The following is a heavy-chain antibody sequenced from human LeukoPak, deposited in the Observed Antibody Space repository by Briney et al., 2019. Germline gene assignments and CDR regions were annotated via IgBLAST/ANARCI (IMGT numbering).Heavy chain of an antibody. J-gene: IGHJ4*02. CDR1: GFTFSSYA. CDR2: ISGSGGST. D-gene: IGHD3-22*01. V-gene: IGHV3-23*01. Sequence: PGGSLRLSCAASGFTFSSYAMSWVRQAPGKGLEWVSAISGSGGSTYYADSVKGRSTISRDNSKNTLYLQMNSLRAEDTAVYYCAKDATYYYDSSGYYFWPFDYWGQGTLVTVSS. CDR3: AKDATYYYDSSGYYFWPFDY.